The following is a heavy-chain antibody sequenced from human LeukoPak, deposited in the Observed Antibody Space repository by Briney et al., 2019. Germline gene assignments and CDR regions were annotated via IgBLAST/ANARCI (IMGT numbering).Heavy chain of an antibody. CDR2: ITWNSNNI. CDR3: AKGSDGFS. J-gene: IGHJ5*02. CDR1: GFTFDDYA. D-gene: IGHD3-3*01. V-gene: IGHV3-9*01. Sequence: GRSLGLSCAASGFTFDDYAMHWVRQTPGKGLEWVSGITWNSNNIAYADSVKGRFTISRDNAKNSLYLQMNSLRAEDTALYYCAKGSDGFSWGQGTLVTVSS.